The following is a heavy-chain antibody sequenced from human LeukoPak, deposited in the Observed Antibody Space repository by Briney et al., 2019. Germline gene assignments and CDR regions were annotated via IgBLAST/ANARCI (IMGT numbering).Heavy chain of an antibody. V-gene: IGHV3-48*01. CDR1: GFTFSSYE. CDR2: ISSSSSTI. CDR3: ARDPYYDFWSGYWDMDV. J-gene: IGHJ6*04. D-gene: IGHD3-3*01. Sequence: PGGSLRLSCAASGFTFSSYEMNWVRQAQGEGREWVSYISSSSSTIYYADSVKGRFTISRDNAKNSLYLQMNSLRAEDTAVYYCARDPYYDFWSGYWDMDVWGKGTTVTVSS.